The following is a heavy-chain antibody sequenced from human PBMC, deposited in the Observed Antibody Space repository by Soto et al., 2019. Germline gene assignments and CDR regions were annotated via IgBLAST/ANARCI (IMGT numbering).Heavy chain of an antibody. D-gene: IGHD7-27*01. J-gene: IGHJ4*02. V-gene: IGHV3-7*04. Sequence: EVQLVESGGDLVQPGGSLRLSCAASGFTFSTYWMTWVRQVPGKGLEWVAHIRPDGSEAGYVDSVKGRFTISRDNDKNSLHVHMSSLRVEDTAVYYCARGGWGSLLDHWGLGTLVTVSS. CDR1: GFTFSTYW. CDR2: IRPDGSEA. CDR3: ARGGWGSLLDH.